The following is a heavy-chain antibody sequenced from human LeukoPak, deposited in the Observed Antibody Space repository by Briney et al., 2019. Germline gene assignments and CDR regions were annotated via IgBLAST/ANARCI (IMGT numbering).Heavy chain of an antibody. V-gene: IGHV4-4*07. CDR2: IYTSGST. Sequence: SETLSLTCTVSGGSIGSYYWSWIRQPAGKGLEWIGRIYTSGSTNYNPSLKSRVTMSVDTSKNQFSLKLSSVTAADTAVYYCARDRYYYDSSGYLRFDYWGQGTLVTVSS. CDR3: ARDRYYYDSSGYLRFDY. J-gene: IGHJ4*02. CDR1: GGSIGSYY. D-gene: IGHD3-22*01.